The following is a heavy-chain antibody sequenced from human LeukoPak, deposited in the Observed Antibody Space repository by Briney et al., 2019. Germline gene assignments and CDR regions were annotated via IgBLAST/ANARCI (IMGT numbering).Heavy chain of an antibody. Sequence: GGSLRLSRAASGFTFSTYSMNWVRHPPGKGLEWVSSISTSSAYIYYADSVKGRFTISRDNAKNSLYLQMNNLRVEDTAVYYCAREGGQQLGLYCFDYWGQGTLVTVSS. D-gene: IGHD6-13*01. J-gene: IGHJ4*02. CDR3: AREGGQQLGLYCFDY. CDR1: GFTFSTYS. V-gene: IGHV3-21*01. CDR2: ISTSSAYI.